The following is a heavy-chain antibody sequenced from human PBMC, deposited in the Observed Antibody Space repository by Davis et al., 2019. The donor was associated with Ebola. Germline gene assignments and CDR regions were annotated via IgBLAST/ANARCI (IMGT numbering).Heavy chain of an antibody. CDR2: TFHSGST. Sequence: MPSETLSLTCTVSGGSVSRGYYWGWIRKPPGKELEWIGSTFHSGSTYYNPSLKSRVTISVDTSKNQFSLKLSSVTTADTAVYYCARVWNDYGSGSYYDYWGQGILVTVSS. J-gene: IGHJ4*02. CDR1: GGSVSRGYY. D-gene: IGHD3-10*01. CDR3: ARVWNDYGSGSYYDY. V-gene: IGHV4-38-2*02.